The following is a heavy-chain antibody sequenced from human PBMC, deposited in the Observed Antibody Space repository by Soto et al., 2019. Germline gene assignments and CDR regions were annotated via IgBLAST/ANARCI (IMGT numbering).Heavy chain of an antibody. CDR2: ISAYNGNT. J-gene: IGHJ3*02. CDR1: GYTFTSYG. V-gene: IGHV1-18*01. CDR3: ARDIVPPPCQLLYHDAFDI. Sequence: QVQLVQSGAEVKKPGASVKVSCKASGYTFTSYGISWVRQAPGQGLEWMGWISAYNGNTNYAQKLQGRVTMTTDTATSTAYMELRSLRSDDTAVYYCARDIVPPPCQLLYHDAFDIWGHGTMVTVSS. D-gene: IGHD2-2*02.